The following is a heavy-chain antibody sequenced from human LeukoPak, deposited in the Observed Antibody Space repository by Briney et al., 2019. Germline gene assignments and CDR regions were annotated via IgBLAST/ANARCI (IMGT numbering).Heavy chain of an antibody. CDR3: TRAGGFDNFLDY. J-gene: IGHJ4*02. Sequence: PGRSLRLSCTTSGFTFGEYGFNWVRQAPGKGLEWVGFIRSKVHDSTPQYAASVKGRFTISRDDSKDTAYLQMINLKTEDTAIYYCTRAGGFDNFLDYWGQGTPVTVSS. CDR2: IRSKVHDSTP. CDR1: GFTFGEYG. V-gene: IGHV3-49*04. D-gene: IGHD5-12*01.